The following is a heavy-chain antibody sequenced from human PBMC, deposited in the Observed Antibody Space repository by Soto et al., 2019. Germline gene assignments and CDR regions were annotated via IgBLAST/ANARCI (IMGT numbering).Heavy chain of an antibody. V-gene: IGHV3-30*18. J-gene: IGHJ3*02. CDR3: AKDMGPSPRPPDSLDI. Sequence: QMQLAESGGNVVQPGRSLRLSCVASGFTFTSFGMHWVRQAPGKGLEWVATISHDGNKEYYGDSVKGRFTVSRDNSRDTIYLEMNSVRTDDTAVYYCAKDMGPSPRPPDSLDIWGQGKVVTVSS. CDR2: ISHDGNKE. CDR1: GFTFTSFG. D-gene: IGHD3-10*01.